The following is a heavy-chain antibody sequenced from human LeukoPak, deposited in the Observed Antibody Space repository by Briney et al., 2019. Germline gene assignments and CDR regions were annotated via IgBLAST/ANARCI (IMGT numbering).Heavy chain of an antibody. V-gene: IGHV3-7*01. Sequence: PGGSLRLSCAASGFTFSSYAMSWVRQAPGKGLEWVANIKQDGSEKYYVDSVKGRFTISRDNAENSLYLQMNSLRAEDTAVYYCARDPTLEWLLYRFYYYGMDVWGQGTTVTVSS. D-gene: IGHD3-3*01. CDR1: GFTFSSYA. CDR3: ARDPTLEWLLYRFYYYGMDV. J-gene: IGHJ6*02. CDR2: IKQDGSEK.